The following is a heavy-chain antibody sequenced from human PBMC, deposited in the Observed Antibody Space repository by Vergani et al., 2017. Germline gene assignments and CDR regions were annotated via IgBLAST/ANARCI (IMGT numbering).Heavy chain of an antibody. CDR1: GFTFSSYA. D-gene: IGHD6-13*01. J-gene: IGHJ4*02. CDR3: AKKDGIAASGTPWSFDD. Sequence: EVQLLESGGGLVQPGGSLRLSCAASGFTFSSYAMSWVRQAPGKGLEWVSAISGSGGSTYYADSVKGRFTITRDNSKNTLDLQMNSLRAEDTAVYYCAKKDGIAASGTPWSFDDWGQGTLVTVSS. V-gene: IGHV3-23*01. CDR2: ISGSGGST.